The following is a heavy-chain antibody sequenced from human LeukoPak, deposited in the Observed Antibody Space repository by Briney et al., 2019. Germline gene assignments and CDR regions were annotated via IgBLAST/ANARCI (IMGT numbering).Heavy chain of an antibody. Sequence: GGSLRLSCEASGFTFDDHGMSWVRQPPGKGLEWVSCISSSGSHIYSVDSVKGRFAISRDNAKNSLYLQMNSLRAEDTALYYCARGCFGELLFDHWGQGTLVTVPS. CDR3: ARGCFGELLFDH. D-gene: IGHD3-10*01. CDR2: ISSSGSHI. V-gene: IGHV3-20*04. J-gene: IGHJ4*02. CDR1: GFTFDDHG.